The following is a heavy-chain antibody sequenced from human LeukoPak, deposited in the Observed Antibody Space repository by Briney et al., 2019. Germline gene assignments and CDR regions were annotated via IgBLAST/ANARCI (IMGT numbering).Heavy chain of an antibody. CDR3: ARESGIAAALDL. CDR2: IYHSGST. Sequence: PSETLSLTCAVSGGSISSGGYSWSWIRQPPGKGLEWIGYIYHSGSTYYNPSLKSRVTISVDRSKNQFSLKLSSVTAADTAVYYCARESGIAAALDLWGQGTLVTVSS. J-gene: IGHJ5*02. D-gene: IGHD6-13*01. CDR1: GGSISSGGYS. V-gene: IGHV4-30-2*01.